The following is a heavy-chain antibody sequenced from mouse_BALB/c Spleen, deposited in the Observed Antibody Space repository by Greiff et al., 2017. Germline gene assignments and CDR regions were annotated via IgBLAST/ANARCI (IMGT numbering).Heavy chain of an antibody. CDR2: IYPSDSYT. V-gene: IGHV1-69*02. Sequence: VQLQQPGAELVRPGASVKLSCKASGYTFTSYWINWVKQRPGQGLEWIGNIYPSDSYTNYNQKFKDKATLTVDKSSSTAYMQLSSPTSEDSAVYSCTREDYGSRKGYFDYWGQGTTLTVSS. J-gene: IGHJ2*01. CDR1: GYTFTSYW. D-gene: IGHD1-1*01. CDR3: TREDYGSRKGYFDY.